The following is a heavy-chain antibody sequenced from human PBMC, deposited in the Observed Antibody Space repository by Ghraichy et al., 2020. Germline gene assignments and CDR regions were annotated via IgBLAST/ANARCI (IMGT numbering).Heavy chain of an antibody. V-gene: IGHV1-69*13. Sequence: SVKVSCKASGGTFSSYAISWVRQAPGQGLEWMGGIIPIFGTANYAQKFQGRVTITADESTSTAYMELSSLRSEDTAVYYCARVLFSGGNPFDYWGQGTLVTVSS. D-gene: IGHD4-23*01. J-gene: IGHJ4*02. CDR3: ARVLFSGGNPFDY. CDR1: GGTFSSYA. CDR2: IIPIFGTA.